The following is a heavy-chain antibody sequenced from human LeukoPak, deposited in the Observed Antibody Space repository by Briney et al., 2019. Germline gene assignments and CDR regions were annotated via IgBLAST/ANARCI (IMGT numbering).Heavy chain of an antibody. Sequence: PSETLSLTCAVYGGSFSGYYWSWIRQPPGKGLEWIGEINHSGSTNYNPSLKSRVTISVDTSKNQFSLKLSSVTAADTAVYYCARKVGTYYYYYYMDVWGKGTTVTVSS. J-gene: IGHJ6*03. V-gene: IGHV4-34*01. CDR2: INHSGST. CDR1: GGSFSGYY. D-gene: IGHD2-21*02. CDR3: ARKVGTYYYYYYMDV.